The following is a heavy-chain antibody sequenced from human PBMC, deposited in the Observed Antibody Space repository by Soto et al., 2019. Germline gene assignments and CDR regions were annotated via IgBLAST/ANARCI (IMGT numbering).Heavy chain of an antibody. CDR2: IYYSGST. D-gene: IGHD2-2*01. CDR3: ARDRGGYQLLFHSFTYYGMDV. Sequence: SETLSLTCTVSGGSISSGGYYWSWIRQHPGKGLEWIGYIYYSGSTYYNPSLKSRVTIAVDTSKNQFSLKLSSVTAADTAVYYCARDRGGYQLLFHSFTYYGMDVWGQGTTVTVSS. J-gene: IGHJ6*02. V-gene: IGHV4-31*03. CDR1: GGSISSGGYY.